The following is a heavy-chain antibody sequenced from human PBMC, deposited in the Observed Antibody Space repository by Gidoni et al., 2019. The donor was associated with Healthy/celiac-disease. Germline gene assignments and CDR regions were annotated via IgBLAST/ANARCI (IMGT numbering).Heavy chain of an antibody. CDR3: ARGPHLGSGYSSNNLPPDY. CDR1: GFNFSSYA. CDR2: ISYDGSNK. V-gene: IGHV3-30-3*01. Sequence: QVQLVESGGGVVQPGRSLRLSWAASGFNFSSYAMHWVRQAPGKGLEWVTIISYDGSNKYYADSVKGRFTISRDNSKNTLYLQMNSLRAEDTAVYYCARGPHLGSGYSSNNLPPDYWGQGTLVTVSS. D-gene: IGHD6-13*01. J-gene: IGHJ4*02.